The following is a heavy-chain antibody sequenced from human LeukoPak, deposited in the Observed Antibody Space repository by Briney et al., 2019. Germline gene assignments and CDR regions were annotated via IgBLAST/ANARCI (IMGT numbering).Heavy chain of an antibody. V-gene: IGHV3-33*06. CDR1: GFTFSHFA. J-gene: IGHJ4*02. D-gene: IGHD1-26*01. Sequence: GTSLRLSCAGSGFTFSHFAIHWVRQAPGRGLEWLAVIWYDGSQKYHAASVKGRFTISRDNSQNTAFLQMDNLRVEDTAVYYCAKEVGPDLGHWGQGTLVSVSS. CDR3: AKEVGPDLGH. CDR2: IWYDGSQK.